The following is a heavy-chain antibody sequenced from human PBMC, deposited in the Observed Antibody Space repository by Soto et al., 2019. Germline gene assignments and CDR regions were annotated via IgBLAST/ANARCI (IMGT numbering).Heavy chain of an antibody. CDR2: IIPVFGRV. J-gene: IGHJ6*02. Sequence: QVQLVQSGPEVKKTGTSVKVSCKASGGTFSSRAISWVRQAPGQGLEWMGGIIPVFGRVNYAEKFQDRVTITADESTGTVYMKWGSLRSEDTALYYCANSRGGTFLGYHGMDIWGQGTTVSVSS. D-gene: IGHD3-16*01. V-gene: IGHV1-69*01. CDR3: ANSRGGTFLGYHGMDI. CDR1: GGTFSSRA.